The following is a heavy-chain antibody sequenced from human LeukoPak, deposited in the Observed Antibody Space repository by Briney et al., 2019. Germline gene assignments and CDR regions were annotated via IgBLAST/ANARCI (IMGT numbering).Heavy chain of an antibody. CDR2: IGSNAYGGTT. D-gene: IGHD6-13*01. J-gene: IGHJ5*02. V-gene: IGHV3-49*03. Sequence: GGSLRLSCTTSGLTFGDYALSWFRQAPGKGLEWVGFIGSNAYGGTTEYAASVKGRFTISRDDSKSIAYLQMNSLKTEDTAVYYCTSHPYSSTWYLPPWGQGTLVTVSS. CDR1: GLTFGDYA. CDR3: TSHPYSSTWYLPP.